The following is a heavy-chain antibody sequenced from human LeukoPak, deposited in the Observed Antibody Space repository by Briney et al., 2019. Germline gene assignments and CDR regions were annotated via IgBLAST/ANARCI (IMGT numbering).Heavy chain of an antibody. CDR2: INPNSGGT. Sequence: ASVKVSCKASRYTFTGYYMHWVRQAPGQGLEWMGWINPNSGGTNYAQKFQGRVTMTRDTSISTAYMELSRLRSDDTAVYYCARGRIAAAGGFDYWGQGTLVTVSS. J-gene: IGHJ4*02. CDR3: ARGRIAAAGGFDY. D-gene: IGHD6-13*01. CDR1: RYTFTGYY. V-gene: IGHV1-2*02.